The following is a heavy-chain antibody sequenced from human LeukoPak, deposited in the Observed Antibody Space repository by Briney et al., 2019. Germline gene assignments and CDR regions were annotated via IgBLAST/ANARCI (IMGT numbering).Heavy chain of an antibody. Sequence: ASVKVSCKASGYTLTELSMHWVRQAPGKGLEWMGGFDPEDGETIYAQKFQGRVTMTEDTPTDTAYMELSSLRSEDTAVYYCATDYYGSGLEKYYFDYWGQGTLVTVSS. D-gene: IGHD3-10*01. CDR2: FDPEDGET. V-gene: IGHV1-24*01. CDR1: GYTLTELS. J-gene: IGHJ4*02. CDR3: ATDYYGSGLEKYYFDY.